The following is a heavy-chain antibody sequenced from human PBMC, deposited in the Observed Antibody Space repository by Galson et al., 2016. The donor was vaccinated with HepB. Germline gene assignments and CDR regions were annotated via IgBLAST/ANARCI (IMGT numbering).Heavy chain of an antibody. CDR3: ARDRLYYDSRAYYPTFDY. V-gene: IGHV4-61*01. CDR1: GGSVSSGTYF. D-gene: IGHD3-22*01. Sequence: ETLSLTCTVSGGSVSSGTYFWSWIRQPPGKGLEWIGYINSSGSTKYNPSLKSPVTISVDPSKNQFSLKLSSVAAAASSVYYFARDRLYYDSRAYYPTFDYWGQGTLVTVSS. J-gene: IGHJ4*02. CDR2: INSSGST.